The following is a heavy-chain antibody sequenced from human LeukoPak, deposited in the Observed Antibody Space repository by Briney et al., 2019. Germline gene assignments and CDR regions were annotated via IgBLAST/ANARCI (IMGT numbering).Heavy chain of an antibody. CDR1: GFTVSSNH. D-gene: IGHD3-22*01. V-gene: IGHV3-53*01. CDR2: IYSGGST. J-gene: IGHJ4*02. Sequence: GGSLRLSCAASGFTVSSNHMSWVRQAPGKGLEWVSVIYSGGSTYYADSVKGRFTISRDNSKNTLYLQMNSLRAEDTAVYYCARERSGYYPSFFDYWGQGTLVTVSS. CDR3: ARERSGYYPSFFDY.